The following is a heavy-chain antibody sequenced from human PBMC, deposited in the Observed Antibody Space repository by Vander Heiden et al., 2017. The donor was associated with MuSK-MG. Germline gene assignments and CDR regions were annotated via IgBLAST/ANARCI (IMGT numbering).Heavy chain of an antibody. D-gene: IGHD4-17*01. CDR3: ARGRVNDYGDPVYYFDY. CDR1: GDTFSSYA. Sequence: QVQLVQSGAEVKKPGSSVKVSCKASGDTFSSYAISWVRQAPGQGLEWMGRIIPILGITNYAQKFQGRVTITADKSTSTAYMELSSLRSEDTAVYYCARGRVNDYGDPVYYFDYWCQGTLVTVSS. V-gene: IGHV1-69*04. J-gene: IGHJ4*02. CDR2: IIPILGIT.